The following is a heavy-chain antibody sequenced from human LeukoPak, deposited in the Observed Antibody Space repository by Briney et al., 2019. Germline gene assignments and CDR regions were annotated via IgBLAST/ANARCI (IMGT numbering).Heavy chain of an antibody. J-gene: IGHJ3*02. V-gene: IGHV3-21*04. CDR3: ARAGSDSSSWYSGAFDI. CDR1: GFIFSRCG. D-gene: IGHD6-13*01. CDR2: ISGTSTHI. Sequence: GGSLRLSCAASGFIFSRCGMNWVRQAPGKGLEWVSSISGTSTHIYYADSVKGRFTISRDNAQNSLYLQMNSLRAEDTAVYYCARAGSDSSSWYSGAFDIWGQGTLVTVSS.